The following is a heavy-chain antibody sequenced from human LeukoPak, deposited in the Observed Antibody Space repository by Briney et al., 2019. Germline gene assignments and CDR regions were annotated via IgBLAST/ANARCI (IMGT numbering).Heavy chain of an antibody. V-gene: IGHV3-30*02. Sequence: GGSLRLSCAASGFTFSSYGMHWVRQAPGKGLEWVAFIRYDGSNEYYADAVKGRFTISKDNSNNTLYLQMNSLRSEDTAMYYCAREMGILNYWGQGTLVTVSS. CDR1: GFTFSSYG. D-gene: IGHD1-26*01. CDR3: AREMGILNY. CDR2: IRYDGSNE. J-gene: IGHJ4*02.